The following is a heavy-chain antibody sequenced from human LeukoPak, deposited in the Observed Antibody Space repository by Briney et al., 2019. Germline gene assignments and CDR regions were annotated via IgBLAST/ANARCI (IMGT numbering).Heavy chain of an antibody. D-gene: IGHD3-10*01. CDR3: ARDRAGAQSWVALDH. CDR2: IYGDGTT. Sequence: PGGSLRLSCAASGFTVSNDYMAWVRQAPGRGLEGVSLIYGDGTTFYTDSVKGRFTISRDNFKNTLYLQMSSLRPEDTALYYCARDRAGAQSWVALDHWGQGTLVTASS. V-gene: IGHV3-66*02. CDR1: GFTVSNDY. J-gene: IGHJ5*02.